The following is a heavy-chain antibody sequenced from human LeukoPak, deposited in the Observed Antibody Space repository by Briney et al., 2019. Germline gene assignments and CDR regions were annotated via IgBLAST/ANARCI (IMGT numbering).Heavy chain of an antibody. J-gene: IGHJ4*02. Sequence: ASVKVSCKVSGYTFTDYYMHWVQQAPGKGLEWMGPVDPEDGETIYAEKFQGRVTITADTSTDTPYMELSSLRSEDTAVYYCAQYQPAIPYWGQGTLVTVSS. V-gene: IGHV1-69-2*01. CDR3: AQYQPAIPY. D-gene: IGHD2-2*01. CDR2: VDPEDGET. CDR1: GYTFTDYY.